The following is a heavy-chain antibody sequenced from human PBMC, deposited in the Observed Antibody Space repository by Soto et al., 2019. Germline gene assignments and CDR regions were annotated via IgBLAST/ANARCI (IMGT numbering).Heavy chain of an antibody. CDR2: ISGSGGST. CDR3: AKYRRPGAQSRRDYYYYGMDV. J-gene: IGHJ6*02. Sequence: HPGGSLRLSCAASGFTFSSYAMSWVRQAPGKGLEWVSAISGSGGSTYYADSVKGRFTISRDNSKNTLYLQMNSLRAEDTAVYYCAKYRRPGAQSRRDYYYYGMDVWGQGTTVTVSS. V-gene: IGHV3-23*01. CDR1: GFTFSSYA. D-gene: IGHD2-2*01.